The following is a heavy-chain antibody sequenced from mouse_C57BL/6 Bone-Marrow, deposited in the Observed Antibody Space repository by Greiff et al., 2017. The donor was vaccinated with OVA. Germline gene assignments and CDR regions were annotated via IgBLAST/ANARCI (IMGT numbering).Heavy chain of an antibody. CDR1: GYTFTSYW. CDR2: IHPNSGST. Sequence: VQLQQPGAELVKPGASVKLSCKASGYTFTSYWIHWVKQRPGQGLEWIGMIHPNSGSTNYNEKFKSKATLTVDKSSSTAYMQLSSLTSEDSAVYYCARNWGYWYFDVWGTGTTVTVSS. CDR3: ARNWGYWYFDV. D-gene: IGHD4-1*01. V-gene: IGHV1-64*01. J-gene: IGHJ1*03.